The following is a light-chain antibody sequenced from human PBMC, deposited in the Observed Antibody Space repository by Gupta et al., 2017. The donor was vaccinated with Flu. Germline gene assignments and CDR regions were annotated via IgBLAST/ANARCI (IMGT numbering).Light chain of an antibody. CDR2: KTS. Sequence: DIQMPQSPSTLSTSIGDTVTITCRASQSISYWLAWYHQKPGKAPNLLTYKTSTLESGVPSRFSGSGSGTEFTLTISSLQPDDFATYYCQQYDSYPWTFGQGTRVEVK. J-gene: IGKJ1*01. CDR3: QQYDSYPWT. CDR1: QSISYW. V-gene: IGKV1-5*03.